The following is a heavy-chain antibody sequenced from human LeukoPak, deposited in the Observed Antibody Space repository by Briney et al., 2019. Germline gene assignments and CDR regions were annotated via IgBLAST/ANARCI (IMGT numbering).Heavy chain of an antibody. CDR3: AKEVSGGNPGDS. CDR1: GFTLSKFD. D-gene: IGHD4-23*01. Sequence: GGSLRLSCAASGFTLSKFDMSWVRQAPGKGLEWLSCVTESGSDKYADSVKGRFTISRDTGKNSLILQMNSLRAEDTAVYYCAKEVSGGNPGDSWGQGTLVTVSS. CDR2: VTESGSDK. J-gene: IGHJ5*01. V-gene: IGHV3-48*01.